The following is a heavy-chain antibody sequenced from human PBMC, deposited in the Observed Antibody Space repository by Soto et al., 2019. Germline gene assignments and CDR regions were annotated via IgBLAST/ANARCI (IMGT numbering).Heavy chain of an antibody. V-gene: IGHV5-51*01. CDR2: IYPGDLDT. J-gene: IGHJ6*02. CDR1: GYSFSNYW. CDR3: GRHPHGDYDVMDV. Sequence: GESLTISCKGSGYSFSNYWIGWVRQLPGKGLEWMGIIYPGDLDTRYSPSFQGQVTISADKSISTAYLQWSSLKASDTAMYYCGRHPHGDYDVMDVWGQGTTVTVSS. D-gene: IGHD4-17*01.